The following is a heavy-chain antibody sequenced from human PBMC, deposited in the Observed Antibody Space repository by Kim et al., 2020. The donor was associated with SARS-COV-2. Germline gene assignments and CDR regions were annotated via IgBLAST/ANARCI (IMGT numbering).Heavy chain of an antibody. D-gene: IGHD3-3*01. CDR3: ARGYGVYYDFWSGYAAEHNYYYYGMDV. CDR1: GGSFSGYY. CDR2: INHSGST. V-gene: IGHV4-34*01. Sequence: SETLSLTCAVYGGSFSGYYWSWIRQPPGKGLEWIGEINHSGSTNYNPSLKSRVTISVDTSKNQFSLKLSSVTAADTAVYYCARGYGVYYDFWSGYAAEHNYYYYGMDVWGQGTTVTVSS. J-gene: IGHJ6*02.